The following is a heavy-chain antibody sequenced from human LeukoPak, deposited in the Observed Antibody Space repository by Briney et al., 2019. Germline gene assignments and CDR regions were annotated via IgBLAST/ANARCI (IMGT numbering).Heavy chain of an antibody. CDR1: GGSFSGYY. V-gene: IGHV4-34*01. CDR3: ARRTTGTGPFDY. CDR2: INHSGFT. D-gene: IGHD1-1*01. Sequence: MSSETLSLTCGVYGGSFSGYYWSWIRQSPGKGLEWIGEINHSGFTNSNPSLKSRVTMSADTSKNQFSLKLSSVTAADTAVYYCARRTTGTGPFDYWGQGTLVTVSS. J-gene: IGHJ4*02.